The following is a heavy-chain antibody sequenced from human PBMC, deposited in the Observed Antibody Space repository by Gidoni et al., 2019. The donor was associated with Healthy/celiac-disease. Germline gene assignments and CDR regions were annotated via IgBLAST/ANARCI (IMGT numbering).Heavy chain of an antibody. CDR3: ARQVLAMVTG. CDR1: GGSISSGGYY. D-gene: IGHD5-18*01. J-gene: IGHJ4*02. V-gene: IGHV4-31*03. Sequence: QVQLQESGPGLVKPSQTLSLTCTVSGGSISSGGYYWSWIRQHPGKGLEWIGYSYYGGSTYYTPPLTRRVTISVDTTKNQFSLKLSSVTAADTAVYYCARQVLAMVTGWGQGTLVTVSS. CDR2: SYYGGST.